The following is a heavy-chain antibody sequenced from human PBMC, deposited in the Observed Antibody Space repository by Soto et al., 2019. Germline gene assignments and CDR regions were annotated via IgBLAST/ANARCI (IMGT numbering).Heavy chain of an antibody. CDR3: ARGGYCSGGSCDSDAFDI. CDR1: GGSFGNSA. D-gene: IGHD2-15*01. CDR2: FIPVYRTL. J-gene: IGHJ3*02. Sequence: SVKVSCKASGGSFGNSAINWVRQTPGQGLEWLGGFIPVYRTLNYAQKFQGRVTMTTNASTSTAYMELSSLRSEDTAVYYCARGGYCSGGSCDSDAFDIWGQRTMVTVSS. V-gene: IGHV1-69*05.